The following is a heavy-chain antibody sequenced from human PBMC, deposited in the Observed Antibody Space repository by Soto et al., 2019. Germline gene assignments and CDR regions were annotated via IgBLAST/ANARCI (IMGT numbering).Heavy chain of an antibody. CDR3: ATPGYLGVFSHEFDP. J-gene: IGHJ5*02. Sequence: LVMISVSWSVSCGNIVSSGDHWSWKNQPPGKGLEWVGSINFSGSTYHNPSLKSRVTMTEDTSTDTAYMELSSLRSEDTAVYYCATPGYLGVFSHEFDPWGQGTLVTVSS. V-gene: IGHV4-39*07. D-gene: IGHD2-15*01. CDR1: CGNIVSSGDH. CDR2: INFSGST.